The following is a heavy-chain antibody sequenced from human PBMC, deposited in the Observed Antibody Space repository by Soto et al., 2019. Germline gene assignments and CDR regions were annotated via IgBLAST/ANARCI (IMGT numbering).Heavy chain of an antibody. CDR2: ISGSGSPT. Sequence: EVQLVESGGGLVQPGGSLRLSCAASGFTFSIYSMNWVRQAPGKGLEWLAHISGSGSPTSYADSVKGRFIISSDNAKNSLFLQMSSLRDEDTAVYYYARDFNCSFDYWGQGALVTVSS. J-gene: IGHJ4*02. CDR1: GFTFSIYS. D-gene: IGHD1-1*01. CDR3: ARDFNCSFDY. V-gene: IGHV3-48*02.